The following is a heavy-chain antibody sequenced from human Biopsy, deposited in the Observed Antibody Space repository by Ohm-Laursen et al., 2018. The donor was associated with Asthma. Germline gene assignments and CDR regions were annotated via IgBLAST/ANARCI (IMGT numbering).Heavy chain of an antibody. D-gene: IGHD3-10*01. V-gene: IGHV1-18*01. Sequence: SSVKVSCKASGYTFNSAGITWVRQAPGQGLEWMGWISVYNGNTKVAQKLQDRVTMITDTSTSTAYMESRSLRSDDTAVYFCARAVDYSHYYGIDVWGQGTTVTVS. CDR3: ARAVDYSHYYGIDV. CDR2: ISVYNGNT. J-gene: IGHJ6*02. CDR1: GYTFNSAG.